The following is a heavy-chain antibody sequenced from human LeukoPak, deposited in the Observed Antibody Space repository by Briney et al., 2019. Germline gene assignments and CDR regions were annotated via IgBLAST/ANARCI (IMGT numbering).Heavy chain of an antibody. CDR2: IIPIFGTA. CDR3: ARPQSSGPYLWGNWFDP. CDR1: GGTFSSYA. Sequence: SVKVSCKASGGTFSSYAISWVRQAPGQGLEWMGGIIPIFGTANYAQKFQGRVTITTDESTSTAYMEMSRLRSEDTAVYYCARPQSSGPYLWGNWFDPWGQGTLVTVSS. V-gene: IGHV1-69*05. J-gene: IGHJ5*02. D-gene: IGHD6-19*01.